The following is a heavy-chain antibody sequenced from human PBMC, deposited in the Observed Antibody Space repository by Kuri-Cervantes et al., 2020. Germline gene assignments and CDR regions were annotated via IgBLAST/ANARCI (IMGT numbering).Heavy chain of an antibody. CDR1: GFTFDEYA. Sequence: GESLKISCAASGFTFDEYAMHWVRQGQAPGKGLEWVSSISSSSSYIYYADSVKGRFTISRDNAKNSLYLQMNSLRAEDTAVYYCARGGPYGGNRFWDYWGQGTLVTVSS. CDR3: ARGGPYGGNRFWDY. J-gene: IGHJ4*02. V-gene: IGHV3-21*01. CDR2: ISSSSSYI. D-gene: IGHD4-23*01.